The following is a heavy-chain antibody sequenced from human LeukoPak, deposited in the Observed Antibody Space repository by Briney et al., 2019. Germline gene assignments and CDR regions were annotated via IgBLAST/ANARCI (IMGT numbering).Heavy chain of an antibody. D-gene: IGHD1-26*01. CDR3: AREVGGALHYFDY. CDR1: GFTFKSYA. CDR2: IYSGGTT. J-gene: IGHJ4*02. V-gene: IGHV3-66*01. Sequence: GGSLRLSCAASGFTFKSYAMSWVRQAPGKGLEWVSDIYSGGTTYYADSVKGRFTISRDNSKNTLYLQMNSLRAEDTAVYYCAREVGGALHYFDYWGQGTLVTVSS.